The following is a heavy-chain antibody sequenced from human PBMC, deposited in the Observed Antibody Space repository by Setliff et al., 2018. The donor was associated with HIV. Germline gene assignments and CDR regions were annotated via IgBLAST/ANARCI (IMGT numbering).Heavy chain of an antibody. D-gene: IGHD2-2*01. CDR2: TSAYDGNT. CDR1: GYTFASYG. CDR3: ARGPPIVVVPAALLTFDY. Sequence: ASVKVSCKASGYTFASYGITWVRQAPGQGLEWMGWTSAYDGNTNYAQKVRERVTLTTDTATNTAYMELRSLRSDDTAVYYCARGPPIVVVPAALLTFDYWGQGTLVTVSS. V-gene: IGHV1-18*01. J-gene: IGHJ4*02.